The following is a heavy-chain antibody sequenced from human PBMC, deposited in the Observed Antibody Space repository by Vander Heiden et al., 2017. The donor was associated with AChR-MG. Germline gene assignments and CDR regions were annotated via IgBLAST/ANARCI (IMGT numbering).Heavy chain of an antibody. CDR2: ISGSGRNT. CDR1: GFPFSRYA. CDR3: AKGLGYESSGFYFGTFDS. D-gene: IGHD3-22*01. J-gene: IGHJ3*01. V-gene: IGHV3-23*01. Sequence: ESGGGLVQPGGSLRLSCVASGFPFSRYAMTWVRQAPGKGLEWVSTISGSGRNTYYADSVRGRFTISRDKTRNTLYIQMNNLRVEDTAIYYCAKGLGYESSGFYFGTFDSWGQGATVSVSS.